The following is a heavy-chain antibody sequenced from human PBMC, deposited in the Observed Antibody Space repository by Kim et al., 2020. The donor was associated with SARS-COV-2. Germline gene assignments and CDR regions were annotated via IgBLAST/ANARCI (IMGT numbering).Heavy chain of an antibody. CDR1: GYTFTDYY. V-gene: IGHV1-2*02. Sequence: VSVKVSCKTSGYTFTDYYLHWVRQAPEQGLEWMAWINPNSGGTNYAQKFQGRVTMARDTSTSSAYMELSRLTSDDTALYYCARLGSGFGPGPADYWGQGTLVTVSS. D-gene: IGHD3-3*01. CDR3: ARLGSGFGPGPADY. CDR2: INPNSGGT. J-gene: IGHJ4*02.